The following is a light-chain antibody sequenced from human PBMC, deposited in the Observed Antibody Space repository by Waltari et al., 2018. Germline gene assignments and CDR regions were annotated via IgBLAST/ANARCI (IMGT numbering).Light chain of an antibody. Sequence: QSVLTLPPPASGTAGQWVPISCSGTNANIGSNSVFWYQQLPGTAPKLLIYRSNQRPSGVPDRFSGSKSGTSASLAISGLRSEDEADYYCAAWDDSLSVSYVFGSGTKVTV. CDR3: AAWDDSLSVSYV. CDR2: RSN. V-gene: IGLV1-47*01. J-gene: IGLJ1*01. CDR1: NANIGSNS.